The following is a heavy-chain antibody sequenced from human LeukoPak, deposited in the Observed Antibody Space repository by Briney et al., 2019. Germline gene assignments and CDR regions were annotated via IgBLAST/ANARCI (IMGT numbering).Heavy chain of an antibody. CDR2: ISGSGGST. J-gene: IGHJ5*02. Sequence: PGRSLRLSCAASGFTPSSYAISWGRQAPGNGLEAVSAISGSGGSTYYADSLTGRFTISRDNSKNTLYLQMNTLRDAATAVYSCAKQAHIADNWFDTWGQGTLVTVSS. CDR1: GFTPSSYA. V-gene: IGHV3-23*01. D-gene: IGHD5-12*01. CDR3: AKQAHIADNWFDT.